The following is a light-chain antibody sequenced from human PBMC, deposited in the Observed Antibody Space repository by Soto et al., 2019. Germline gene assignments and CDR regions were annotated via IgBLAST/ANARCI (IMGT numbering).Light chain of an antibody. CDR2: DVS. J-gene: IGLJ3*02. Sequence: QSVLTQPASVSGSPGQSITISCTGTSSDVGGYNYVSWYQQHPGKAPKLMIYDVSNRPSGVSNRFSGAKSGNTASLTISGLQAEDEAAYYCSSYTSSSTSVFGGGTQLTVL. CDR3: SSYTSSSTSV. CDR1: SSDVGGYNY. V-gene: IGLV2-14*01.